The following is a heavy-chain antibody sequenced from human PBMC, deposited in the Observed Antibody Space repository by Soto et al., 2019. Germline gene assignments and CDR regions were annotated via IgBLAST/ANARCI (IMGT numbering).Heavy chain of an antibody. CDR1: GYIFTGYY. CDR2: INPNSGDT. V-gene: IGHV1-2*04. CDR3: ATSRISIAVAGETEYYFDY. J-gene: IGHJ4*02. Sequence: GASVKVSCKASGYIFTGYYMHWVRQAPGQGLEWMGWINPNSGDTNYTQKFQGWVTMTRDTSISTVYMELSRLRSDDTAVYYCATSRISIAVAGETEYYFDYWGQGTLVTVSS. D-gene: IGHD6-19*01.